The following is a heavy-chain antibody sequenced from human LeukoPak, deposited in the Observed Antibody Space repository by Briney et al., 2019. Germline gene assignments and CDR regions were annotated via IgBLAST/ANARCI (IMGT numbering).Heavy chain of an antibody. CDR3: ATKQWLAPPPDS. V-gene: IGHV3-74*01. CDR1: GFTFSKYW. CDR2: INTDGTVT. D-gene: IGHD6-19*01. J-gene: IGHJ4*02. Sequence: GGSLRLSCAASGFTFSKYWMLWVRQAPGKGLESVSRINTDGTVTTYADSVKGRFTVSRDNADNTMFLQMNSVRDEDTAVYYCATKQWLAPPPDSWGQGTLVTVSS.